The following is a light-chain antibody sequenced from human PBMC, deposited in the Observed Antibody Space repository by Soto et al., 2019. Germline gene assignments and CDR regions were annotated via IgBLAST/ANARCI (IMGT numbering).Light chain of an antibody. V-gene: IGKV3-20*01. J-gene: IGKJ3*01. Sequence: EIVLTQSPGTLSLSPGERATISCRASQSVSSSYLAWYQQKPGQAPRLLIYGASSRATGIPDRFSGSGSGTDVTLTISRLEPEDFAVYYCQQYGSSPLVTFGPGTKVDVK. CDR1: QSVSSSY. CDR2: GAS. CDR3: QQYGSSPLVT.